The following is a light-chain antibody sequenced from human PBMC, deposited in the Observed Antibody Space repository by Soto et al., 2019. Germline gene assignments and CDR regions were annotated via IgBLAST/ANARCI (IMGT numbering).Light chain of an antibody. V-gene: IGLV2-23*02. CDR2: EVS. Sequence: QSALTPPASVSGSPGQMITISCSGTSSDVWAYNLVSWYQQFSGKAPKLMSFEVSQRPSGVSSRFSGSKPGSTASLIISGLQAEDEADYSCCSFAGGRTVFGTGSKVTVL. J-gene: IGLJ1*01. CDR1: SSDVWAYNL. CDR3: CSFAGGRTV.